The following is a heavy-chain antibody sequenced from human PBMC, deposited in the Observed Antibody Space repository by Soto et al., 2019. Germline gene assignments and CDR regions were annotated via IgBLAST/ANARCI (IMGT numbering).Heavy chain of an antibody. Sequence: ASVKVSCKASGYTFTSYAMHWVRQAPGQRLEWMGWINAGNGNTKYSQKFQGRVTITRDTSASTAYMELSSLRSEDTAVYYCARGRTLGGSGSYYFDYWGQGTLVTV. J-gene: IGHJ4*02. CDR2: INAGNGNT. V-gene: IGHV1-3*01. D-gene: IGHD3-10*01. CDR1: GYTFTSYA. CDR3: ARGRTLGGSGSYYFDY.